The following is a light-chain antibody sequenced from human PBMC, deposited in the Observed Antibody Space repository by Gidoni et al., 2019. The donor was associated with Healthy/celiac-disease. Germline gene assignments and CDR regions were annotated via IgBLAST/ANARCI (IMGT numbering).Light chain of an antibody. CDR3: QSAVSSTTYVV. V-gene: IGLV3-25*03. J-gene: IGLJ2*01. Sequence: SYDLTQPPPVSVSPGQTARITCAGNALAKQYAHWYQQKPGQAPILVMYKDSERPSGIPERFSGSSSGKTVTLTISRVQAEDEADYYCQSAVSSTTYVVFGGGTKLTVL. CDR1: ALAKQY. CDR2: KDS.